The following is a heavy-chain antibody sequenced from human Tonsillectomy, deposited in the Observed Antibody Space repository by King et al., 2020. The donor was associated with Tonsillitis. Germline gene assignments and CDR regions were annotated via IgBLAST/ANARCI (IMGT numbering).Heavy chain of an antibody. CDR3: AREGAAFDY. J-gene: IGHJ4*02. CDR2: ISTISGTI. Sequence: VQLVESGGGLVQPGGSLRLSCAASGFSFSSYSMNWVRQAPGKGLEWVSYISTISGTIHYADSVKGRFTSSRDNAKNSLYLQMHSLRVEDTAMYYCAREGAAFDYWGQGTLVTVSS. CDR1: GFSFSSYS. V-gene: IGHV3-48*01. D-gene: IGHD1-26*01.